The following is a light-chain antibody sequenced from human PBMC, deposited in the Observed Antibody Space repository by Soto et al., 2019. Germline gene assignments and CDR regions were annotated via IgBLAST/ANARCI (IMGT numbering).Light chain of an antibody. CDR2: GAS. J-gene: IGKJ4*01. Sequence: EIVMTQFAATLSVSPGESATLSCRASQNISSNLAWYQQKPGQAPRLLIYGASTRATIVSARFSGSGSGTEFTLTISGLQSEDLAVYYCQQYTSWPLTFGGGTKVDIK. CDR3: QQYTSWPLT. V-gene: IGKV3-15*01. CDR1: QNISSN.